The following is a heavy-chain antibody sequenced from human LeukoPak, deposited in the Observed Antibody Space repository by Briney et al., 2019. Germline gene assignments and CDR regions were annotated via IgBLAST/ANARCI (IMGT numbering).Heavy chain of an antibody. CDR3: ARDRYSSSWYLMDY. CDR1: GFTFSSYA. J-gene: IGHJ4*02. CDR2: ISCDGSNK. D-gene: IGHD6-13*01. Sequence: GSLRLSCAASGFTFSSYAMHWVRQAPGKGLEWVAVISCDGSNKYYADSVKGRFTISRDNSKNTLYLQMNSLRAEDTAVYYCARDRYSSSWYLMDYWGQGTLVTVSS. V-gene: IGHV3-30-3*01.